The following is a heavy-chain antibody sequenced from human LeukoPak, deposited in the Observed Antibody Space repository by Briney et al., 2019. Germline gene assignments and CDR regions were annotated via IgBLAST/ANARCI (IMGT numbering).Heavy chain of an antibody. D-gene: IGHD2-15*01. Sequence: SVKVSCKASGGTFSSYAISWVRQAPGQGLEWMGGIIPIFGTANYAQKFQGRVTITADKSTSTAYMELSSLRSEDTAVYYCAVGYCGGGSCPEYFQHWGQGTLVTVSS. V-gene: IGHV1-69*06. CDR1: GGTFSSYA. CDR3: AVGYCGGGSCPEYFQH. CDR2: IIPIFGTA. J-gene: IGHJ1*01.